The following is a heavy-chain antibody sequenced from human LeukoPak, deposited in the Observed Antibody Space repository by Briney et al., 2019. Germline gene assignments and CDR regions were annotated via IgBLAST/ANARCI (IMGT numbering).Heavy chain of an antibody. CDR3: ARGIDYYDSSGYYQTAQKSGMDV. CDR1: GGSISTSGYY. CDR2: IDSSGNV. J-gene: IGHJ6*02. D-gene: IGHD3-22*01. Sequence: SETLSLTCTVSGGSISTSGYYWGWIRQPPGKGLEYFASIDSSGNVYYNPSLRSRVTISADTSKNQFSLKLSSVTAADTAVYYCARGIDYYDSSGYYQTAQKSGMDVWGQGTTVTVSS. V-gene: IGHV4-39*07.